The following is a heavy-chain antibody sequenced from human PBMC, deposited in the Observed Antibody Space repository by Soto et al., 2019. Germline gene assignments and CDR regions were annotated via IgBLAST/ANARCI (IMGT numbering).Heavy chain of an antibody. Sequence: PSQTLSLTCAISGDSVSSNSAAWNWIRQSPSRGLEWLGRTYYRSKWYNDYAVSVKSRITINPDTSKNKFSLPLNSVTPEDTPVYCGGRAKGGVAGIGFDYWGQGTLVTVSS. CDR1: GDSVSSNSAA. CDR3: GRAKGGVAGIGFDY. D-gene: IGHD6-19*01. V-gene: IGHV6-1*01. CDR2: TYYRSKWYN. J-gene: IGHJ4*02.